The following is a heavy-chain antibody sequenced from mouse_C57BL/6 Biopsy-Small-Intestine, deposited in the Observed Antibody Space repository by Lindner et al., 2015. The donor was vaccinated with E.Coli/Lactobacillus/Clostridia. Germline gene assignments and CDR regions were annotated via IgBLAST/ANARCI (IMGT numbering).Heavy chain of an antibody. CDR1: GFTFSDYG. CDR2: ISSGSSTI. D-gene: IGHD2-3*01. CDR3: ARDSDDGYFYYGMDY. Sequence: EVQLQESWGRLSEAWRVPELSCAASGFTFSDYGVHWVRQAPEKGLEWVAYISSGSSTIYYADTVKGRFTISRDNAKNTLFLQMTSLRSEDTAMYYCARDSDDGYFYYGMDYWGQGNSVTVSS. V-gene: IGHV5-17*01. J-gene: IGHJ4*01.